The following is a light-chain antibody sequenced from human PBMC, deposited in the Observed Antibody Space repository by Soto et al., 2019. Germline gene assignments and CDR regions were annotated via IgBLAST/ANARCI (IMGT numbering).Light chain of an antibody. V-gene: IGLV2-23*02. Sequence: QSALTQPASVSGSPGQSITISCTGTSSDVGSYNLVSWYQQYPGKAPKLMIYEVNKRPSGVPNRFSGSKSGNAASLTISGVQAEDEGDYYCCSYAGSNTGVFGGGTKLTVL. CDR3: CSYAGSNTGV. J-gene: IGLJ2*01. CDR2: EVN. CDR1: SSDVGSYNL.